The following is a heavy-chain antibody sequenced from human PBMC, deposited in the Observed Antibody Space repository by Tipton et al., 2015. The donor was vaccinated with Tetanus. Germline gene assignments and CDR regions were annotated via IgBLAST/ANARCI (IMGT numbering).Heavy chain of an antibody. J-gene: IGHJ6*01. CDR1: GGSMNSYY. CDR2: IYYTGST. CDR3: ARDRITGPTGRYYAMDV. D-gene: IGHD1-7*01. Sequence: GLVKPSETLSLICTVSGGSMNSYYWSWIRQPPGKGLEWIGYIYYTGSTNYNPSLKSGVTISLDTSKNQFSLKLTSVSAADTAVYYCARDRITGPTGRYYAMDVWGQGTTVTVSS. V-gene: IGHV4-59*01.